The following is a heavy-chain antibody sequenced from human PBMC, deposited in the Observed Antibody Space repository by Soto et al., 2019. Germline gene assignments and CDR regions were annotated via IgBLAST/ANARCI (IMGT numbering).Heavy chain of an antibody. D-gene: IGHD3-10*01. CDR2: IYYSGST. Sequence: QLQLQESGPGLVKPSETLSLTCTVSGGSISSSRYYWGWIRQPPGKGLEWIGSIYYSGSTYYNAALKRRVTISVDPSKNQVSLKLSSVTAADTAVYYCATKTGGCWEGGMDVWGQGTTVAVSS. J-gene: IGHJ6*02. CDR1: GGSISSSRYY. CDR3: ATKTGGCWEGGMDV. V-gene: IGHV4-39*01.